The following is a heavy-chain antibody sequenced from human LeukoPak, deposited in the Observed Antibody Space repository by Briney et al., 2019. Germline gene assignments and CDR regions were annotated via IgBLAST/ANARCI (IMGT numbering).Heavy chain of an antibody. CDR2: INPNSGGT. CDR3: ARDEMDYYGSGSYYYDY. CDR1: GYTFTGYY. V-gene: IGHV1-2*02. Sequence: GASVKVSCKASGYTFTGYYMHWVRQAPGQGLEWMGWINPNSGGTNYAQKFQGRVTVTRDTSISTAYMQLSRLRSDDTAVYYCARDEMDYYGSGSYYYDYWGQGTLVTVSS. J-gene: IGHJ4*02. D-gene: IGHD3-10*01.